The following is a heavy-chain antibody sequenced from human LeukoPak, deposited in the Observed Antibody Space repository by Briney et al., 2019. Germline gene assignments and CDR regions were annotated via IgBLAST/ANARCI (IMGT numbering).Heavy chain of an antibody. J-gene: IGHJ3*02. CDR2: IRGDESRK. D-gene: IGHD3-22*01. Sequence: GGSLRLSCAASGFSFSNYWMTWLRQAPGKGLEWVANIRGDESRKYYLDSVTGRFTISRDNAKNSLYLQMNSLRAEDTAVYYCARDSPIKTYYYDSSNAFDIWGQGTMVTVSS. CDR3: ARDSPIKTYYYDSSNAFDI. V-gene: IGHV3-7*01. CDR1: GFSFSNYW.